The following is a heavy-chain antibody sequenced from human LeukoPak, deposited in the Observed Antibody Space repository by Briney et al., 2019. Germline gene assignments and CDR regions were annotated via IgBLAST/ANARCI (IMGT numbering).Heavy chain of an antibody. CDR1: GFTFSIYG. Sequence: SGGSLRLSCAASGFTFSIYGMGWVRQAPGKGLEWVSSISDNGGNTYYADSAKGRFTISRDNSKNTLYLQMNSLRAEDTAVYYCAKSSGWRPDWFDPWGQGTLVTVSS. V-gene: IGHV3-23*01. CDR2: ISDNGGNT. J-gene: IGHJ5*02. D-gene: IGHD6-19*01. CDR3: AKSSGWRPDWFDP.